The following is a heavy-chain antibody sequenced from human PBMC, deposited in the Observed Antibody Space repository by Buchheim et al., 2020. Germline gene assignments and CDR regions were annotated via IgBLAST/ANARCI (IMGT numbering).Heavy chain of an antibody. D-gene: IGHD7-27*01. Sequence: QVQLQESGPGLVKPPEPLSLTCTVSGGPLNDYYWSWIRQAPGQGLEWVGYIYYSGNTNYNPSLKSRVTISVDTSKNQFSLKLSSVTAADTAVYYCARGPLGMLPGNPCFDYWGQGTL. CDR3: ARGPLGMLPGNPCFDY. V-gene: IGHV4-59*12. CDR1: GGPLNDYY. J-gene: IGHJ4*02. CDR2: IYYSGNT.